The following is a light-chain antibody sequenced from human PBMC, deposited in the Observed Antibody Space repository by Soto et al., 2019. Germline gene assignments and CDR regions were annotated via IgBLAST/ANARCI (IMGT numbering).Light chain of an antibody. CDR3: QQYNNWLALT. CDR1: QSIANR. Sequence: EIVMTQSPATLSVSPGERATLSCRASQSIANRLAWYQQKPGQAPRLLIYGASTRATSVPARFSGSGSGTEFTLTISSLQSEDFAVYYCQQYNNWLALTFGGGTKVEIK. CDR2: GAS. V-gene: IGKV3-15*01. J-gene: IGKJ4*01.